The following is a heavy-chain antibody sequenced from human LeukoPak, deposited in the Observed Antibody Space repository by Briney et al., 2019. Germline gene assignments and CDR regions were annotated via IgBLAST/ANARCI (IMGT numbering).Heavy chain of an antibody. Sequence: PSETLSLTCAVYGGSFSGYYWSWIRQPPGKGLEWIGEINHSGSTNYNPSLKSRVTISVDTSKNQFSLKLSSVTAAETAVYYCARLLNPGGDCSSTSCPKTNFDYWGQGTLVTVSS. CDR2: INHSGST. J-gene: IGHJ4*02. D-gene: IGHD2-2*01. V-gene: IGHV4-34*01. CDR1: GGSFSGYY. CDR3: ARLLNPGGDCSSTSCPKTNFDY.